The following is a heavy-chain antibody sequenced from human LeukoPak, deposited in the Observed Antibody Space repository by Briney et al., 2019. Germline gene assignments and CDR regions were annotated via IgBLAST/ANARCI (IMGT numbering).Heavy chain of an antibody. CDR1: GFTFDDYA. D-gene: IGHD6-19*01. CDR2: ISWNSGSI. CDR3: AKDDSPRGSSGWYDFDY. Sequence: SGGSLRLSCAASGFTFDDYAMHWVRQAPGKGLEWVSGISWNSGSIGYADSVKGRFTISRDNAKNSLYLQMNSPRAEDTALYYCAKDDSPRGSSGWYDFDYWGQGTLVTVSS. J-gene: IGHJ4*02. V-gene: IGHV3-9*01.